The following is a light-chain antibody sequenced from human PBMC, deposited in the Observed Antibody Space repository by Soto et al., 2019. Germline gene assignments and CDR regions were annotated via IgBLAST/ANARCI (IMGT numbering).Light chain of an antibody. CDR3: SSYTSSSTYV. V-gene: IGLV2-14*01. CDR2: EVS. Sequence: QCALTQPAYGSWSPGQSITISRTVTSSDVGGYNYVSWYQQHPGKAPKLMIYEVSNRPSGVSNRFSGSKSGNTASLTISGLQAEDEADYYCSSYTSSSTYVFGTGPKVTV. J-gene: IGLJ1*01. CDR1: SSDVGGYNY.